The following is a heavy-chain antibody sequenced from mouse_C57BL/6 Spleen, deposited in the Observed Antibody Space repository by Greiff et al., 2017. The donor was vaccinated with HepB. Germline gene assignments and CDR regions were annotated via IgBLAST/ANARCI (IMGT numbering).Heavy chain of an antibody. J-gene: IGHJ3*01. CDR2: IYPGDGDT. V-gene: IGHV1-82*01. CDR3: ARGNYGSSGFAY. D-gene: IGHD1-1*01. CDR1: GYAFSSSW. Sequence: QVQLQQSGPELVKPGASVKISCKASGYAFSSSWMNWVKQRPGKGLEWIGRIYPGDGDTNYNGKFKGKATLTADKSSSTAYMQLSSLTSEDSAVYFCARGNYGSSGFAYWGQGTLVTVSA.